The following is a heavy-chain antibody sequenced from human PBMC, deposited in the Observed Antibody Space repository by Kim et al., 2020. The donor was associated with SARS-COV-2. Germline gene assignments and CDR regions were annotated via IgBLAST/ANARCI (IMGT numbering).Heavy chain of an antibody. Sequence: GGSLRLSCAASGFTFSSYTMHWVRQAPETGLEWVSRIGAGGGTTFYADSVKGRFTISRDNSKNTLYLQMNSLRADDTAVYFCANGYRAGFDNCGQGTLVTVSS. J-gene: IGHJ4*02. CDR2: IGAGGGTT. CDR1: GFTFSSYT. V-gene: IGHV3-23*01. CDR3: ANGYRAGFDN. D-gene: IGHD5-18*01.